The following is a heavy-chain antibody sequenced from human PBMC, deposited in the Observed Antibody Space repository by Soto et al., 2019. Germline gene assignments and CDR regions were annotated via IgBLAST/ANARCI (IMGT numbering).Heavy chain of an antibody. CDR1: GFSLSTSGVG. CDR2: IYWDDDK. V-gene: IGHV2-5*02. Sequence: SGPTLVNPTQTLTLTCTFSGFSLSTSGVGVGWIRQPPGKALEWLALIYWDDDKRYSPSLKSRLTITKDTSKNQVVLTMTNMDPVDTATYYCAQLGGAAAINWFDHWGQGTLVTVSS. J-gene: IGHJ5*02. D-gene: IGHD6-13*01. CDR3: AQLGGAAAINWFDH.